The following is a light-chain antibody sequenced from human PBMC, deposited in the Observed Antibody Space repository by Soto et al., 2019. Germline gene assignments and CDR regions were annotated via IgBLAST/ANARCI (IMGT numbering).Light chain of an antibody. CDR2: GSN. CDR1: RSNIGSNP. V-gene: IGLV1-44*01. J-gene: IGLJ2*01. Sequence: QSVLTQPPSASGTPGQRVTVSCSGSRSNIGSNPVDWYQQLPGTAPNLLIYGSNQRPSGVPDRFSGSRSGTSASLAISGLQSEDEADYYCAVWDDSLNGVVFGGGTQLTVL. CDR3: AVWDDSLNGVV.